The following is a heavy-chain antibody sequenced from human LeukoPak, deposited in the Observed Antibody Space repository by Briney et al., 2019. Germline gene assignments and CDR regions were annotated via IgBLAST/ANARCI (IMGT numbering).Heavy chain of an antibody. Sequence: SETLSLTCTVSGGSISSGSYYWSWIRQPAGKGLEWIGRIYTSGSTNYNPSLKSRVTISVDTSKNQFSLKLSSVTAADTAVYYCARGVEYSSLSSDYWGQGTLVTVSS. CDR2: IYTSGST. D-gene: IGHD6-6*01. CDR1: GGSISSGSYY. V-gene: IGHV4-61*02. CDR3: ARGVEYSSLSSDY. J-gene: IGHJ4*02.